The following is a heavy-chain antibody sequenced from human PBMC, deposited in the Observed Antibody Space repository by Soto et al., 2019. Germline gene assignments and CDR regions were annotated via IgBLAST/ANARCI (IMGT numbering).Heavy chain of an antibody. D-gene: IGHD2-2*01. CDR3: ARVTVPAAIGFAFDP. Sequence: PSETLSLTCTVSGDSIISGDYYFICIRQPPGKGLEWIGYMYYSGSTNYNPSLKSRVTISVDTSKNQFSLKLSSVTAADTAVYYCARVTVPAAIGFAFDPWGQGTLVTVSS. V-gene: IGHV4-30-4*01. CDR2: MYYSGST. CDR1: GDSIISGDYY. J-gene: IGHJ5*02.